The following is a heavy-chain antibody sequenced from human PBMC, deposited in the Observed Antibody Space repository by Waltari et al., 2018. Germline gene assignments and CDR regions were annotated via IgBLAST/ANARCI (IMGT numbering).Heavy chain of an antibody. CDR3: ARSPRLRYFDWLSY. V-gene: IGHV4-59*01. J-gene: IGHJ4*02. CDR2: IYYTGST. D-gene: IGHD3-9*01. Sequence: QVQLQESGPGLVQPSETLSLTCTVSGGPISSYNWSSLRQPPGKGLEWIGYIYYTGSTSYNTSLKSRVTISIDTSKNQFSLKLTSVTAADTAVYYCARSPRLRYFDWLSYWGQGTLVTVSS. CDR1: GGPISSYN.